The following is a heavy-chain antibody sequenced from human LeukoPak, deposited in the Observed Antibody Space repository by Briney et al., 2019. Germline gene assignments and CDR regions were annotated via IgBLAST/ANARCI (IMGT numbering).Heavy chain of an antibody. V-gene: IGHV3-21*01. Sequence: PGGSLRLSCAASGFTFSSYSMNWVRQAPGKGLEWVSSISSSSSYIYYADSVKGRFTISRDNAKNSLYLQMNSLRAEDTAVYYCARAERDIVPRNWFDPWGQGTLVTVSS. CDR1: GFTFSSYS. CDR3: ARAERDIVPRNWFDP. J-gene: IGHJ5*02. D-gene: IGHD2-8*01. CDR2: ISSSSSYI.